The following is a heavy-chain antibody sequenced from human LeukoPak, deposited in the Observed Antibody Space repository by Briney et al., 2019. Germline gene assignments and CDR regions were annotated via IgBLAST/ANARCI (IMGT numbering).Heavy chain of an antibody. D-gene: IGHD6-13*01. J-gene: IGHJ4*02. CDR2: ISSSSSYI. CDR3: ARDTLEGCFDY. CDR1: GFTVSSNY. Sequence: GGSLRLSCAASGFTVSSNYMSWVRQAPGKGLEWVSSISSSSSYIYYADSVKGRFTISRDNAKNSLYLQMNSLRAEDTAVYYCARDTLEGCFDYWGQGTLVTVSS. V-gene: IGHV3-21*01.